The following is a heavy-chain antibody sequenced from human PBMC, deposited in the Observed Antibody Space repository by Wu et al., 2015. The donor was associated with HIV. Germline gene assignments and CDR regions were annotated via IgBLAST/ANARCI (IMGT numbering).Heavy chain of an antibody. CDR1: GYTFKTYG. Sequence: QVQLEQSGGEVKNVGASIKVSCKASGYTFKTYGISWVRQAPGQGLEWMGWISIYTGNTNYEEKFQDRVTMTADPSTKTAYMEVRRLRSDDTAVYCCARNQKYSHPSYYYYYYMDVWGKGTTVIVSS. J-gene: IGHJ6*03. V-gene: IGHV1-18*04. CDR2: ISIYTGNT. CDR3: ARNQKYSHPSYYYYYYMDV. D-gene: IGHD5-12*01.